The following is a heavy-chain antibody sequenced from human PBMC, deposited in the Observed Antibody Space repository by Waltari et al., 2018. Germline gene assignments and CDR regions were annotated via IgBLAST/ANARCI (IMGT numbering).Heavy chain of an antibody. Sequence: QVQLVQSGAEVKKPGSSVKVSCKASGGTFSSYAISWVRPAPGQGLEWMGGIIPIFGTANYAQKFQGRVTITADESTSTAYMELSSLRSEDTAVYYCARGRGYYYDSSGYPGFDYWGQGTLVTVSS. CDR2: IIPIFGTA. V-gene: IGHV1-69*01. J-gene: IGHJ4*02. CDR1: GGTFSSYA. CDR3: ARGRGYYYDSSGYPGFDY. D-gene: IGHD3-22*01.